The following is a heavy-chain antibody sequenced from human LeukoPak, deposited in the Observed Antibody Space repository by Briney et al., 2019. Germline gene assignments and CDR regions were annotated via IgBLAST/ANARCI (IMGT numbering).Heavy chain of an antibody. CDR1: GYTFTSYG. D-gene: IGHD3-9*01. Sequence: GASVKVSCKASGYTFTSYGISWVRQAPGQGLEWMGWISAYNGNTNYAQKLQGRVTMTTDTSTSTAYMELRSLRSEDTAVYYCATANYDILTGYYRALDYWGQGTLVTVSS. J-gene: IGHJ4*02. CDR2: ISAYNGNT. CDR3: ATANYDILTGYYRALDY. V-gene: IGHV1-18*01.